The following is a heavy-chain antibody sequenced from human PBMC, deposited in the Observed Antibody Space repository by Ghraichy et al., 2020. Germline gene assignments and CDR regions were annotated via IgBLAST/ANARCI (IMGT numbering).Heavy chain of an antibody. CDR2: IRYDGSNK. J-gene: IGHJ6*02. Sequence: GESLNISCAASGFTFSSYGMHWVRQAPGKGLEWVAFIRYDGSNKYYADPVKCRFTISRDNSKNTLYLQMNSLRAEDTAVYYCAKPTESGSYLVYYYYGMDVWGQGTTVTVSS. V-gene: IGHV3-30*02. CDR1: GFTFSSYG. D-gene: IGHD1-26*01. CDR3: AKPTESGSYLVYYYYGMDV.